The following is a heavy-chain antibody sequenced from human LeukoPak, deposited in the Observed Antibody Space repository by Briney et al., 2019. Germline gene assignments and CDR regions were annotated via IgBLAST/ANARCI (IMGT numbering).Heavy chain of an antibody. D-gene: IGHD2-15*01. Sequence: SETLSLTCTVSGASVSSSYWSWIRQPAGKGLEWIGRIYNSETTNYNPSLKSRVTISVDKSKNQFSLKLSSVTAADTAVYYCAIEDTRTWYGADSWGQGTLVTVSS. CDR2: IYNSETT. V-gene: IGHV4-4*07. J-gene: IGHJ4*02. CDR1: GASVSSSY. CDR3: AIEDTRTWYGADS.